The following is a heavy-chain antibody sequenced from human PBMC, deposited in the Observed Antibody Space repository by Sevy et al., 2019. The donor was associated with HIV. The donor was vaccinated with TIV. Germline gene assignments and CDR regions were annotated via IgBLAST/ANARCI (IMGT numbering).Heavy chain of an antibody. CDR1: GGTFSSYA. D-gene: IGHD3-22*01. CDR3: ARNGYDSSYYYGMDV. J-gene: IGHJ6*02. V-gene: IGHV1-69*13. Sequence: ASVKVSCKASGGTFSSYAISWVRQAPGQGLEWMGGIIPIFGTANYAQKFQGRVTLTADESTSTAYMELSSLRSEDTAVYYCARNGYDSSYYYGMDVWGQGTTVTVSS. CDR2: IIPIFGTA.